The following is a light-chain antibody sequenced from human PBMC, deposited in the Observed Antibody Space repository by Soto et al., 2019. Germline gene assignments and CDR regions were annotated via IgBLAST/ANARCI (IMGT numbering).Light chain of an antibody. CDR2: GAS. CDR3: QQFRDSRFT. V-gene: IGKV3-20*01. Sequence: EIVLTQSPGTLSLSPGQRATLSCRASQSISSSSLAWYQQRPGQAPRLLIYGASSRATGVPDRFSGSGSGKDFTLTISSLEPEDFAVYYCQQFRDSRFTFGPGTKVDIK. CDR1: QSISSSS. J-gene: IGKJ3*01.